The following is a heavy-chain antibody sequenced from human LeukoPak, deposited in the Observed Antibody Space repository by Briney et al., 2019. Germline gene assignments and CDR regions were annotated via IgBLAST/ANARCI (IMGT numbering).Heavy chain of an antibody. D-gene: IGHD3-10*01. CDR3: ARMRGV. CDR2: INYSGST. V-gene: IGHV4-59*08. J-gene: IGHJ1*01. CDR1: GGPIGNYY. Sequence: SETLSLTCTVCGGPIGNYYWSWIRQPPGKGLEWIGYINYSGSTKYNPSVKSRVTISIDMSKRQFSLRLSSVTAADTAVYYCARMRGVWGQGTLVTVSS.